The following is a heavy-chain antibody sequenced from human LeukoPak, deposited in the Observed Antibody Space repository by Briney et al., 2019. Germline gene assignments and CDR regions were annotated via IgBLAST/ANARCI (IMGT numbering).Heavy chain of an antibody. J-gene: IGHJ6*02. CDR1: GYTFTSYA. CDR2: INAGNGNT. D-gene: IGHD3-10*01. CDR3: ARDSSPLYYYGSGSPPYYYGMDV. Sequence: ASVKVSCKASGYTFTSYAMHWVRQAPGQRLEWMGWINAGNGNTKYSQKFQGKVTITRDTSASTAYMELSSLRSEDTAVYYCARDSSPLYYYGSGSPPYYYGMDVWGQGTTVTVSS. V-gene: IGHV1-3*01.